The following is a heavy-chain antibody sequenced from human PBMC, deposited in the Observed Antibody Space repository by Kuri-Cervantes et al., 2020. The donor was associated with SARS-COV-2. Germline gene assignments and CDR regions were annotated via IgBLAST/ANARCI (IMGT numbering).Heavy chain of an antibody. CDR1: GGSISSGDYY. J-gene: IGHJ4*02. V-gene: IGHV4-61*02. Sequence: LRLSCTVSGGSISSGDYYWSWIRQPAGKGLEWIGRIYTSGSTNYNPSLKSRVTMSVDTSKNQFSLKLGSVTAADTAVYYCARGGGGQLDFDYWGQGTLVTVSS. CDR2: IYTSGST. CDR3: ARGGGGQLDFDY. D-gene: IGHD6-13*01.